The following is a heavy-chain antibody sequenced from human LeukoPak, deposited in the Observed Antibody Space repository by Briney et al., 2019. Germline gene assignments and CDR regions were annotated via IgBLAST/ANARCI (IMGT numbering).Heavy chain of an antibody. CDR3: ANGRWLQCFDY. J-gene: IGHJ4*02. CDR2: ISGTGGST. V-gene: IGHV3-23*01. CDR1: GFTFSSYA. D-gene: IGHD5-24*01. Sequence: GGSLRLSCAASGFTFSSYAMTWVRQAPGKGLEWVSAISGTGGSTYYADSVKGRCTISRDNSKNTLYLQMNSLRAEDTAVYYCANGRWLQCFDYWGQGTLVTVSS.